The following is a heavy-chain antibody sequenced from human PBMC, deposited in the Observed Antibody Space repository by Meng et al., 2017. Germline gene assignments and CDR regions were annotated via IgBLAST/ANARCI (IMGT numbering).Heavy chain of an antibody. V-gene: IGHV4-38-2*02. CDR3: ARDGDGGGYYYDSSGYYYDPAFDI. Sequence: SETLSLTCTVSGYSISSGYYWGWIRQPPGKGLEWIGSIYHSGSTYYNPSLKSRVTISVDTSKNRFSLKLSSVTAADTAVYYCARDGDGGGYYYDSSGYYYDPAFDIWGQGTMVTVSS. CDR2: IYHSGST. D-gene: IGHD3-22*01. CDR1: GYSISSGYY. J-gene: IGHJ3*02.